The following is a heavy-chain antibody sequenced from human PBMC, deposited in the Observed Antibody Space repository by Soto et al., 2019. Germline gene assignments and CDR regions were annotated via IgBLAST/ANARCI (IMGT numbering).Heavy chain of an antibody. J-gene: IGHJ4*02. CDR3: ERDGASGWYEVGDY. CDR2: ISGYNGKT. Sequence: ASVKVSCTASGYAFTSYGITWVRHAPGQGLEWMGWISGYNGKTKYAQKPQGRVTMTTDTSTSTAYMDLRSLRSDDTAVYYCERDGASGWYEVGDYWGQGTLVTVSS. D-gene: IGHD6-19*01. CDR1: GYAFTSYG. V-gene: IGHV1-18*01.